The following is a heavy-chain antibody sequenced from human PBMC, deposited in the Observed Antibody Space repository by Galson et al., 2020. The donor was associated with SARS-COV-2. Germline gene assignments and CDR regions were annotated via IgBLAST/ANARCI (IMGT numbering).Heavy chain of an antibody. Sequence: GGSLRLSCAASGFTFSSYAMHWVRQAPGKGLEWVAVISYDGSNKYYADSVKGRFTISRDNSKNTLYLQMNSLRAEDTAVYYCARDRGAVAVDWYFDLWGRGTLVTVSS. D-gene: IGHD6-19*01. CDR1: GFTFSSYA. V-gene: IGHV3-30-3*01. CDR2: ISYDGSNK. CDR3: ARDRGAVAVDWYFDL. J-gene: IGHJ2*01.